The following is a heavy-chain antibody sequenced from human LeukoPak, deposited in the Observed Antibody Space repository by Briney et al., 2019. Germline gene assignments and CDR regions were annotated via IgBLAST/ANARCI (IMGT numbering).Heavy chain of an antibody. CDR2: IYYSGST. V-gene: IGHV4-59*01. CDR3: ARVLPGYSSSWYYFDY. D-gene: IGHD6-13*01. J-gene: IGHJ4*02. Sequence: ESVSLTRTVSGGSISSYYWSWVRQPPGRGLECVGYIYYSGSTSCNPSHKSRVTISVDTSKNQSSLKLSSVTAADTAVYYCARVLPGYSSSWYYFDYWGQGTLVTVSS. CDR1: GGSISSYY.